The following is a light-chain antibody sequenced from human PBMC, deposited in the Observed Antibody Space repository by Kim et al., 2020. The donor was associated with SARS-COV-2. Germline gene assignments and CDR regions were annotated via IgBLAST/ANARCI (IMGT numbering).Light chain of an antibody. CDR1: GSHIGLSP. V-gene: IGLV1-44*01. J-gene: IGLJ7*01. Sequence: PEQKRTHACSGTGSHIGLSPHNWYQHRPVTAPTLLLYNSNRPPSGIPDRFSGSKSGTSASLAISGLQSEDEADYYCATWDDSLNGLFGGGTQLTVL. CDR2: NSN. CDR3: ATWDDSLNGL.